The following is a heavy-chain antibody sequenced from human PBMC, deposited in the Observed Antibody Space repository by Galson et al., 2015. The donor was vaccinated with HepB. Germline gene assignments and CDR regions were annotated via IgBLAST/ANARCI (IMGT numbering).Heavy chain of an antibody. CDR2: IIPIFGTA. CDR3: ARVVIVVVPAARTYGMDV. D-gene: IGHD2-2*01. CDR1: GGTFSSYA. V-gene: IGHV1-69*13. J-gene: IGHJ6*02. Sequence: SVKVSCKASGGTFSSYAISWVRQAPGQGLEWMGGIIPIFGTANYAQKFQGRVTITADESTSTAYMELSSLRSEDTAVYYCARVVIVVVPAARTYGMDVWGQGTTVTVSS.